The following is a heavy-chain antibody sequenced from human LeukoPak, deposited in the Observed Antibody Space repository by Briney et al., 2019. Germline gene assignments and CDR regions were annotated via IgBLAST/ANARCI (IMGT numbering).Heavy chain of an antibody. D-gene: IGHD2-2*02. V-gene: IGHV3-30-3*02. J-gene: IGHJ4*02. CDR1: GFTFSSYA. Sequence: GRSLRLSCAAFGFTFSSYAMHWVRQAPGKGLEWVSVISFDGSDKYYADSVKGRFTISRDNSKNTLYLQMNSLRAEDTAVYYCAKSRGYCSSTSCYRIPFDYWGQGTLVTVSS. CDR3: AKSRGYCSSTSCYRIPFDY. CDR2: ISFDGSDK.